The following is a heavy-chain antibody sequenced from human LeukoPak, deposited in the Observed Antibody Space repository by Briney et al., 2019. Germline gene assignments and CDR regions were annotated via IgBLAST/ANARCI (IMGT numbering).Heavy chain of an antibody. D-gene: IGHD3-16*01. CDR2: ISSSGSTI. Sequence: QPGGSLRLSCAASGFTFSSYEMNWVRQAPGKGLEWVSYISSSGSTIYYADSVKGRFTISRDNSKNTLYLQMNSLRAEDTAVYYCARVASPFSDVWGSYGLDAFDIWGQGTMVTVSS. CDR1: GFTFSSYE. V-gene: IGHV3-48*03. CDR3: ARVASPFSDVWGSYGLDAFDI. J-gene: IGHJ3*02.